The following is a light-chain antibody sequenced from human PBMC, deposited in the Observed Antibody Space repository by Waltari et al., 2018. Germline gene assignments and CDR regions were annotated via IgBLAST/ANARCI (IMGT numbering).Light chain of an antibody. Sequence: QSVLTQPPSVSGTPGLRVPISCSGSSSNIGSNPVNWYQQLPGKAPKLLSYTNNQRPSGVPDRFSGSKSGTSASLAISGLQSEDEADYYCATWDDSLNAAVFGGGTQVSVL. CDR2: TNN. V-gene: IGLV1-44*01. CDR1: SSNIGSNP. CDR3: ATWDDSLNAAV. J-gene: IGLJ7*01.